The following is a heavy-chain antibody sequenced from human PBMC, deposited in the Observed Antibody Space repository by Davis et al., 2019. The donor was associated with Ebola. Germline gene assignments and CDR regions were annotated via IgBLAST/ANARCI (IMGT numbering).Heavy chain of an antibody. CDR2: MYSSGSA. Sequence: PSETLSLTCTVSGDSISHYYWSWIRQTPGKGLEWIGYMYSSGSASYSPSLKSRVTISVDTSMNHISLRLTSVTAADTAVYYCARLPGLYCSGGSCYSVFDFWGQGTLVTVSS. D-gene: IGHD2-15*01. J-gene: IGHJ4*02. CDR1: GDSISHYY. CDR3: ARLPGLYCSGGSCYSVFDF. V-gene: IGHV4-59*01.